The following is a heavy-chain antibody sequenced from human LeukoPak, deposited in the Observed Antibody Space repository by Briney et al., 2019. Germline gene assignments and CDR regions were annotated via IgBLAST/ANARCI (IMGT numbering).Heavy chain of an antibody. J-gene: IGHJ1*01. D-gene: IGHD6-19*01. Sequence: SETLSLTRAVYGGSFSGCYWSWIRQPPGKGLEWIGEINHSGSTNYNPSLKSRVTISVDTSKNQFSLKLSSVTAADTAVYYCARAAVARPYHLQHWDQGTLVTVSS. CDR3: ARAAVARPYHLQH. CDR1: GGSFSGCY. CDR2: INHSGST. V-gene: IGHV4-34*01.